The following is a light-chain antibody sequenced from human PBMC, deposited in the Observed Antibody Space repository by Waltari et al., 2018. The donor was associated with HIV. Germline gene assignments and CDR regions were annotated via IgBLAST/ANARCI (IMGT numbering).Light chain of an antibody. CDR2: AAS. Sequence: DIQMTQSPSSLSASLGDRVTITCRASQSINTYLSWYLQRPGKTPKLLIYAASILQSGVPSRFSGGGSGTDFTLTISSLQPEDFATYYCQQSYSTPYTFGQGTKLEIK. V-gene: IGKV1-39*01. CDR3: QQSYSTPYT. CDR1: QSINTY. J-gene: IGKJ2*01.